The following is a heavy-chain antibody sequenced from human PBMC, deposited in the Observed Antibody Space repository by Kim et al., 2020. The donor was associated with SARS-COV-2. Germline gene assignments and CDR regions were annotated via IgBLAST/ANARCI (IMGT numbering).Heavy chain of an antibody. CDR1: GFTFDDYA. J-gene: IGHJ5*02. CDR3: VRDIGPYYYGSTGALDH. V-gene: IGHV3-9*01. D-gene: IGHD3-22*01. CDR2: ISHRSGAM. Sequence: GGSLRLSCEASGFTFDDYAMHWVRHTPGKGLEWVSGISHRSGAMGYADSARGRFTISRDNAKNSLSLEMNSLRPEDTAFYFCVRDIGPYYYGSTGALDHWGQGILVTVSS.